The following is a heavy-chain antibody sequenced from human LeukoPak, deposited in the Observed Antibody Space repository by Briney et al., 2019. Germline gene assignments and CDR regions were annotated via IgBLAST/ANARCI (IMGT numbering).Heavy chain of an antibody. D-gene: IGHD3-22*01. CDR3: ARGSSRAYYYDSSGYEFDY. V-gene: IGHV3-11*01. CDR2: ISSSGSTI. Sequence: PGGSLRLSCAASGFSFSEYYMNWIRQAPGKGLEWVSYISSSGSTIYYADSVKGRFTISRDNAKNSLYLQMNSLRAEDTAVYYCARGSSRAYYYDSSGYEFDYWGQGTLVTVSS. J-gene: IGHJ4*02. CDR1: GFSFSEYY.